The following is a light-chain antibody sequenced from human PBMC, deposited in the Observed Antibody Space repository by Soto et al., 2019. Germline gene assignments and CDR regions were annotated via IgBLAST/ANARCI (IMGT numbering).Light chain of an antibody. CDR1: QSVSSY. CDR2: DAS. V-gene: IGKV3-11*01. J-gene: IGKJ3*01. CDR3: QQRSNWPLFT. Sequence: EIVLTQSPATLSLSPGERATLSCRASQSVSSYLAWYQQKPGQAPRHLIYDASNWATAIPARFSGSGSGTGFTRTISSLEPEDFAVYYCQQRSNWPLFTFGPGTKVDIK.